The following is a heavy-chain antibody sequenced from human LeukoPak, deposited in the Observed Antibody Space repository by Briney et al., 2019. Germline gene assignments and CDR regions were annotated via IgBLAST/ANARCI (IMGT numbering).Heavy chain of an antibody. V-gene: IGHV3-11*01. CDR1: GFTFSDYY. Sequence: GGSLRLSCAASGFTFSDYYMTWIRQAPGKGLEWISYISSGGTIIYYADSVRGQFTISRDNAKKSLYLQMNSLRAEDTAVYYCARVQKGIAAAGTGGGWFEPWGQGTLATVSS. CDR2: ISSGGTII. D-gene: IGHD6-13*01. J-gene: IGHJ5*02. CDR3: ARVQKGIAAAGTGGGWFEP.